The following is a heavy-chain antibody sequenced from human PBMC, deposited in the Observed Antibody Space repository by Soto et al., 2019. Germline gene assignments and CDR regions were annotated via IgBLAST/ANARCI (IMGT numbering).Heavy chain of an antibody. CDR3: ARARGVVTAIMDV. D-gene: IGHD2-21*02. CDR2: INPNSGGT. J-gene: IGHJ6*02. CDR1: GYTFTGYY. Sequence: ASVKVSCKASGYTFTGYYMHWVRQAPGQGLEWMGWINPNSGGTNYAQKFQGRVTMTRDTSISTAYMELSRLRSDDTAVYYCARARGVVTAIMDVWGQGTTVPVSS. V-gene: IGHV1-2*02.